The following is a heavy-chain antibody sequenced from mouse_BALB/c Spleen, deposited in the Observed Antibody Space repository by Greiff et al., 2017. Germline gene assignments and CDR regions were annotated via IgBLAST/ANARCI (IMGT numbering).Heavy chain of an antibody. CDR2: ISYSGST. Sequence: ESGPGLVKPSQSLSLTCTVTGYSITSDYAWNWIRQFPGNKLEWMGYISYSGSTSYNPSLKSRISITRDTSKNQFFLQLNSVTTEDTATYYCARNHYYGSSFFDYWGQGTTLTVSS. D-gene: IGHD1-1*01. J-gene: IGHJ2*01. V-gene: IGHV3-2*02. CDR3: ARNHYYGSSFFDY. CDR1: GYSITSDYA.